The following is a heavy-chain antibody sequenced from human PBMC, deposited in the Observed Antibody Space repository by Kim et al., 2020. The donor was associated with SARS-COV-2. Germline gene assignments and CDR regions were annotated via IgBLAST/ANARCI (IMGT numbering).Heavy chain of an antibody. Sequence: SVKVSCKASGGTFSSYAISWVRQAPGQGLEWMGGIIPIFGTANYAQKFQGRVTITADESTSTAYMELSSLRSEDTAVYYCARDGPSQWELPMIYYYYGMDVWGQGPTVTVSS. CDR3: ARDGPSQWELPMIYYYYGMDV. V-gene: IGHV1-69*13. CDR1: GGTFSSYA. J-gene: IGHJ6*02. D-gene: IGHD1-26*01. CDR2: IIPIFGTA.